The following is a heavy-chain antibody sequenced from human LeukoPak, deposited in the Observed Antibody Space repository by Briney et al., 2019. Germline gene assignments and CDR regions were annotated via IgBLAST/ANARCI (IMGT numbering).Heavy chain of an antibody. J-gene: IGHJ5*02. Sequence: SETLSLTCTVSGGSISSGGYYWSWIRQHPGKGLERIGYIYYSGSTYYNPSLKSRVTISVDTSKNQFSLKLSSVTAADTAVYYCARSLSSMYYYDSSGYYLSGGFDPWGQGTLVTVSS. D-gene: IGHD3-22*01. V-gene: IGHV4-31*03. CDR1: GGSISSGGYY. CDR3: ARSLSSMYYYDSSGYYLSGGFDP. CDR2: IYYSGST.